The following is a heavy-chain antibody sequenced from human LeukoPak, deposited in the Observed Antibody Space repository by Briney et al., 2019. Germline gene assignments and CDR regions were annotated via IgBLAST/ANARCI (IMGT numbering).Heavy chain of an antibody. V-gene: IGHV4-39*02. D-gene: IGHD1-14*01. CDR3: ARDRQYHRPAGWFDP. J-gene: IGHJ5*02. CDR2: ISYSGNT. CDR1: GGSISSSSYY. Sequence: PSETLSLTCTVSGGSISSSSYYWGWIRQPPGKGLEWIGSISYSGNTYYNSSLKSRVTISVDTSENHLSLKLTSVTAADTAVYFCARDRQYHRPAGWFDPWGQGTLVTVSS.